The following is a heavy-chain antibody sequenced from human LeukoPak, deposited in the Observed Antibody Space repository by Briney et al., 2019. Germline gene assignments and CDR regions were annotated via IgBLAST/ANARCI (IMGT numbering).Heavy chain of an antibody. Sequence: GGSLRLSCAASGFTFDDYAMHWVRQAPGKGLEWVSGISWNSGSIGYADSVKDRFTISRDNATKSLYLQMNSLRAEDTALYYCAKDPDSSGYYYPDYWGQGTLVTVSS. J-gene: IGHJ4*02. CDR3: AKDPDSSGYYYPDY. V-gene: IGHV3-9*01. CDR2: ISWNSGSI. CDR1: GFTFDDYA. D-gene: IGHD3-22*01.